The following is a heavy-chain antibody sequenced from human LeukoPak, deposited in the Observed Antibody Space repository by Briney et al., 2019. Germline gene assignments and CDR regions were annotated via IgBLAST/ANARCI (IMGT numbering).Heavy chain of an antibody. D-gene: IGHD6-13*01. Sequence: ASVKVSCKVSGYTLTELSMHWVRQAPGKGLEWMGGFDPEDGETIYAQKFQGRVTMTEDTSTDTAYMELSSLRSEDTAVYYCARVKIAAAGTPGAFDIWGQGTMVTVSS. J-gene: IGHJ3*02. CDR2: FDPEDGET. CDR3: ARVKIAAAGTPGAFDI. V-gene: IGHV1-24*01. CDR1: GYTLTELS.